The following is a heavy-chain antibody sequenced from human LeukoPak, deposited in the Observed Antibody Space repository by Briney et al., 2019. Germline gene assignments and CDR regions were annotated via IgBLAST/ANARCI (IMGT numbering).Heavy chain of an antibody. V-gene: IGHV3-23*01. CDR2: ISGSGGSSGGST. Sequence: GGSLRLSCAASGFTFSSYAMNWVRQAPGKGLEWVSAISGSGGSSGGSTYYADSVKGRFTISRDNSKSTLYLQMNSLRAEDTAVYYCAKDLSVGAAAGRFDYWGQGTLVTVSS. CDR1: GFTFSSYA. J-gene: IGHJ4*02. D-gene: IGHD6-13*01. CDR3: AKDLSVGAAAGRFDY.